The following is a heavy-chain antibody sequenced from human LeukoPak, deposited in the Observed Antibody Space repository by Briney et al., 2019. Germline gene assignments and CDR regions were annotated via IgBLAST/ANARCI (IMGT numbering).Heavy chain of an antibody. J-gene: IGHJ4*02. CDR3: ARDPVFWSGYPSFFDY. CDR2: ISSSSSYI. CDR1: GFTFSSYS. D-gene: IGHD3-3*01. V-gene: IGHV3-21*01. Sequence: TGGSLRLSCAASGFTFSSYSMNWVRQAPGKGLEWVSSISSSSSYIYYADSVKGRFTISRDNAKNSLYLQMNSLRAEDTAVYYCARDPVFWSGYPSFFDYWGQGTLVTVSS.